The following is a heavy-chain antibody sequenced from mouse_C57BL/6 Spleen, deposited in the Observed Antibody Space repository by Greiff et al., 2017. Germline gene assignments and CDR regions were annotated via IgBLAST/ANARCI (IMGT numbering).Heavy chain of an antibody. CDR3: AREGENYDY. CDR1: GYAFSSSW. V-gene: IGHV1-82*01. J-gene: IGHJ2*01. CDR2: IYPGDGDT. Sequence: QVQLKESGPELVKPGASVKISCKASGYAFSSSWMNWVKQRPGKGLEWIGRIYPGDGDTTYNGKFKGKATLTADKSSSTAYMQLSSLTSEDSAVYFCAREGENYDYWGQGTTLTVSS.